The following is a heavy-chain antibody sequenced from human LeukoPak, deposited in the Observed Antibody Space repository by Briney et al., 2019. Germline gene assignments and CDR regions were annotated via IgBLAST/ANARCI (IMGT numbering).Heavy chain of an antibody. Sequence: GGSLRLSCAASGFTFSSYSMNWVRQAPGKGLEWVSSISSSSSYIYYADSVKGRFTISRDNAKNSLYLQMNSLRAEDTAVYYCARGTDFWSGYWFDYWGQGTLVTVSS. D-gene: IGHD3-3*01. CDR3: ARGTDFWSGYWFDY. V-gene: IGHV3-21*01. J-gene: IGHJ4*02. CDR1: GFTFSSYS. CDR2: ISSSSSYI.